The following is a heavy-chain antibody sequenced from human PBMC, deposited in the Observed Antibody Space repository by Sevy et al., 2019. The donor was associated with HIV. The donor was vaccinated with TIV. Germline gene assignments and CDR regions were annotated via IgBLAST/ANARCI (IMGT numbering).Heavy chain of an antibody. CDR3: ASCSPDYYYGMDV. CDR2: FYYSGRT. Sequence: SETLSLPSTVPGDSIGNNYWTWIRNPPGKGLGWIGYFYYSGRTNYTPSLKSRVTISADTSKNQFSLKLISVTAADTAVYFCASCSPDYYYGMDVWGQGTTVTVSS. V-gene: IGHV4-59*13. CDR1: GDSIGNNY. J-gene: IGHJ6*02. D-gene: IGHD2-15*01.